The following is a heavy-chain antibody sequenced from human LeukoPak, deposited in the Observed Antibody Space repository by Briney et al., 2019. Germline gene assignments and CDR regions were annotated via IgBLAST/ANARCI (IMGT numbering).Heavy chain of an antibody. Sequence: SQTLSLTCAISGDSVSSNSAAWNWIRQSPSRGLEWLGRTYYRSKWYNDYAVSVKSRITINPDTSKNQFSLQLNSVTPEDTAVYYRTRDTLYSGIYYLENWGQGTLVTVSS. J-gene: IGHJ4*02. D-gene: IGHD1-26*01. CDR3: TRDTLYSGIYYLEN. CDR2: TYYRSKWYN. V-gene: IGHV6-1*01. CDR1: GDSVSSNSAA.